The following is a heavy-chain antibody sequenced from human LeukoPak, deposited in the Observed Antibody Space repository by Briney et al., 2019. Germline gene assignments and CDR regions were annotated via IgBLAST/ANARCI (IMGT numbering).Heavy chain of an antibody. Sequence: PGGSLRLSWAASGFTFSSYSMNLVRQAPGKGLEWVSSISSISSYIYYADSVKGRFTISRDNAKNSLYLQMNSLRAEDTAVYYCARGDFLSRCSSTSCYFYFDYWGQGTLVTVSS. CDR3: ARGDFLSRCSSTSCYFYFDY. D-gene: IGHD2-2*01. CDR1: GFTFSSYS. CDR2: ISSISSYI. V-gene: IGHV3-21*01. J-gene: IGHJ4*02.